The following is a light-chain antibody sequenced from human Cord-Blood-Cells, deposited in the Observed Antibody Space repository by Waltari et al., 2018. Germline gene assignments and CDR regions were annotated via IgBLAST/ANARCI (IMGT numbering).Light chain of an antibody. CDR2: GAS. V-gene: IGKV3-15*01. Sequence: EIVITQSPATLSVSPGARATLSCRASQSVSSNLAWYQQNPSQAPRLGIYGASTMATGIPARFSGRGSGTEFIHTISSLQCEDCSVYYCQQYKNCARCTFGQGTKVEMK. CDR3: QQYKNCARCT. J-gene: IGKJ1*01. CDR1: QSVSSN.